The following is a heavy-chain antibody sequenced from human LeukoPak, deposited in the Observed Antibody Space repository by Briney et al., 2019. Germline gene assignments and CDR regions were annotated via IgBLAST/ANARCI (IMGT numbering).Heavy chain of an antibody. CDR3: AKALSGTYYNWFDP. J-gene: IGHJ5*02. V-gene: IGHV3-23*01. D-gene: IGHD1-26*01. CDR1: GFTFSSYA. CDR2: ISGSGGST. Sequence: GGSLRLSCAASGFTFSSYAMSWVRQAPGKGLEWVSSISGSGGSTYYADSVKGRFTISRDNSKNTLFLQVNSLRAEDTAIYYCAKALSGTYYNWFDPWGQGTLVTVSS.